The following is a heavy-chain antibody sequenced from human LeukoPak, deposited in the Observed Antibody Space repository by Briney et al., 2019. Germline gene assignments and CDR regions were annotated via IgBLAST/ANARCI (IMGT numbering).Heavy chain of an antibody. J-gene: IGHJ3*02. CDR2: ISYDGSNK. V-gene: IGHV3-30*03. D-gene: IGHD6-19*01. CDR1: GFPFSSYG. Sequence: GGSLSLSCAASGFPFSSYGMHWVRPAPGKGLEWVAVISYDGSNKYYADSVKGRFTISRDNSKNTLYLQMNSLRAEDTAVYYCARGSGWYEMGAFDIWGQGTMVSVSS. CDR3: ARGSGWYEMGAFDI.